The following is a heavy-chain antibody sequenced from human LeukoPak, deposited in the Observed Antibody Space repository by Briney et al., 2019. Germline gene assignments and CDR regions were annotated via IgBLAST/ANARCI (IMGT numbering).Heavy chain of an antibody. D-gene: IGHD4-17*01. J-gene: IGHJ4*02. CDR3: ASLEYGDYSFDY. CDR1: GGSISSYY. CDR2: IYYSGST. Sequence: PETLSLTCTVSGGSISSYYWSWIRQPPGKGLEWIGYIYYSGSTNYNPSLKSRVTISVDTSKNQFSLKLSSVTAADTAVYYCASLEYGDYSFDYWGQGTLVTVSS. V-gene: IGHV4-59*01.